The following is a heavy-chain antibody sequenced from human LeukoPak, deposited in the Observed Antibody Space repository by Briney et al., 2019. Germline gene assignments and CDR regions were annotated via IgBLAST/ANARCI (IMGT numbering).Heavy chain of an antibody. Sequence: GASVKVSCKASGYTFTSYGISWVRQAPGQGLEWMGWISAYNGNTNYAQKLQGRVTMTTDTSPCTAYMELRSLRSDDTAVYYCARGGPEYSSSWYPLDFDYWGQGTLVTVSS. V-gene: IGHV1-18*01. J-gene: IGHJ4*02. CDR1: GYTFTSYG. D-gene: IGHD6-13*01. CDR2: ISAYNGNT. CDR3: ARGGPEYSSSWYPLDFDY.